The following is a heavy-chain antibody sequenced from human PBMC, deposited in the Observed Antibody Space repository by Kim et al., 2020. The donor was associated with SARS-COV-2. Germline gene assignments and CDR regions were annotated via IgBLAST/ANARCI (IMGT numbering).Heavy chain of an antibody. J-gene: IGHJ4*02. CDR2: IWYDGSNK. CDR1: GFTFSSYG. Sequence: GGSLRLSCAASGFTFSSYGMHWVRQAPGKGLEWVAVIWYDGSNKYYADSVRGRFTISRDNSKNTLYLQMNSLRAEDTAVYYCAKDTRGTTVVSLAYWGQGTLVTVSS. V-gene: IGHV3-33*06. D-gene: IGHD4-17*01. CDR3: AKDTRGTTVVSLAY.